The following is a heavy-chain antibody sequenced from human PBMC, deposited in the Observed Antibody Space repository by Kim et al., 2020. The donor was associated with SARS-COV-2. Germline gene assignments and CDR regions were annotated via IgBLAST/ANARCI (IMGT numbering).Heavy chain of an antibody. CDR3: ARVTYCGGDCYSSLFDY. V-gene: IGHV3-30*04. D-gene: IGHD2-21*02. Sequence: GSLRLSCAASGFTFSSYAMHWVRQAPGKGLEWVAVISYDGSNKYYADSVKGRFTISRDNSKNTLYLQMNSLRAEDTAVYYCARVTYCGGDCYSSLFDYWGQGTLVTVSS. CDR1: GFTFSSYA. CDR2: ISYDGSNK. J-gene: IGHJ4*02.